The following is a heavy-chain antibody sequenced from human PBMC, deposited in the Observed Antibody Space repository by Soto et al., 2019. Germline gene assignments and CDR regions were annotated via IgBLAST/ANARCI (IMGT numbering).Heavy chain of an antibody. J-gene: IGHJ4*02. D-gene: IGHD1-26*01. V-gene: IGHV3-53*01. Sequence: GGSLRLSCAASGFTVSSNYMSWVRQAPGKGLEWVSVIYSGGSTYYADSVKGRFTISRDNSKNTLYLQMNSLRAEDTAVYYCARGPNSGSYPGAPLSFWGQETLVTVSS. CDR3: ARGPNSGSYPGAPLSF. CDR1: GFTVSSNY. CDR2: IYSGGST.